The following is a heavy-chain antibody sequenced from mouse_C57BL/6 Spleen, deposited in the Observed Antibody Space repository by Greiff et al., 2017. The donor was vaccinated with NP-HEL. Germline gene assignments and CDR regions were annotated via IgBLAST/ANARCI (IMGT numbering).Heavy chain of an antibody. CDR1: GYAFSSSW. Sequence: VKLQESGPELVKPGASVKISCKASGYAFSSSWMNWVKQRPGKGLEWIGRIYPGDGDTNYNGKFKGKATLTADKSSSTAYMQLSSLTSEDSAVYFCARSGTTAYAMDYWGQGTSVTVSS. D-gene: IGHD1-2*01. CDR3: ARSGTTAYAMDY. V-gene: IGHV1-82*01. CDR2: IYPGDGDT. J-gene: IGHJ4*01.